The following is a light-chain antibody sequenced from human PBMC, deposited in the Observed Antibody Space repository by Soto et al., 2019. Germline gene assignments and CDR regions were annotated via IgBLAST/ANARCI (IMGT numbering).Light chain of an antibody. CDR3: QQYVTSPQT. CDR1: QSVGSNC. V-gene: IGKV3-20*01. Sequence: EIVLTQSPGTLSLSPGEGATLSCRSSQSVGSNCLAWYQQKPDQAPRLLIYGVSSRATGIPDRFIGSGCRTEFTLNVSRLEPEDFAVYYCQQYVTSPQTFGQETKVEIK. CDR2: GVS. J-gene: IGKJ1*01.